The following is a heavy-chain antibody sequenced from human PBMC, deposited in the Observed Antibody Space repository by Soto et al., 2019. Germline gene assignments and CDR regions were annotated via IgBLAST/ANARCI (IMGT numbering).Heavy chain of an antibody. D-gene: IGHD6-13*01. V-gene: IGHV3-23*01. CDR2: ISGSGGSA. J-gene: IGHJ4*02. CDR3: AKDQGSSWYEIDY. Sequence: GGSLRLSCAASGFTFSNYAVTWVRQAPGKGLEWVSTISGSGGSAYYADSVKGRFTISRDNSKNTLYLQMNSLRAEDTAVYYCAKDQGSSWYEIDYWGQGTLVTVSS. CDR1: GFTFSNYA.